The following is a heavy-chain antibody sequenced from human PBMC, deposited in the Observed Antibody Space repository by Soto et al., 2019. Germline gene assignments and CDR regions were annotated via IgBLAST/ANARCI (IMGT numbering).Heavy chain of an antibody. CDR1: GFTISTYI. Sequence: EVQLVESGGGLVQPGGSLRLSCAGSGFTISTYIMNWVRQAPGKGLEWVSYISSGSSTIYYADSVKGRFTISRDKDKNSLYLQMNSLRDEDSAVYYCARGAELSCWGQGTLVTVSS. D-gene: IGHD1-26*01. CDR3: ARGAELSC. CDR2: ISSGSSTI. J-gene: IGHJ4*02. V-gene: IGHV3-48*02.